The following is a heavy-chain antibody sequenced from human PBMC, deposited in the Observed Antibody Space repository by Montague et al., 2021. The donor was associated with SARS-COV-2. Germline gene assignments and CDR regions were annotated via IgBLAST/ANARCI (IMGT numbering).Heavy chain of an antibody. CDR3: ARDLTITMVRGVIEEQNYYYYSMDV. Sequence: SLRLSCAASGFTFSSYWMSWVRQAPGKGLEWVANIKQDGSEKYYVDSVKGRFTISRDNAKNSLYLQMNSLRAEDTAVYYCARDLTITMVRGVIEEQNYYYYSMDVWGQGTTVTVSS. V-gene: IGHV3-7*01. D-gene: IGHD3-10*01. J-gene: IGHJ6*02. CDR1: GFTFSSYW. CDR2: IKQDGSEK.